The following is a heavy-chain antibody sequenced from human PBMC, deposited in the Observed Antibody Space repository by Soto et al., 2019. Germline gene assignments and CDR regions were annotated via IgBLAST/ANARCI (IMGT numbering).Heavy chain of an antibody. D-gene: IGHD3-22*01. CDR3: ARHTPRGTTYYYDSSGYYVPQPTYYFDY. J-gene: IGHJ4*02. CDR1: GGSIGSSSYY. CDR2: IYYSGST. Sequence: PSETLCLTCTVSGGSIGSSSYYWGWIRQPPGKGLEWIGSIYYSGSTYYNPSLKSRVTISVDTSKNQFSLKLSSVTAADTAVYYCARHTPRGTTYYYDSSGYYVPQPTYYFDYWGQGTLVTVSS. V-gene: IGHV4-39*01.